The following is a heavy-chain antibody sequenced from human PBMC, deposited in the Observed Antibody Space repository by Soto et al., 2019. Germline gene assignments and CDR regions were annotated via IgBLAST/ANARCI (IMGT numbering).Heavy chain of an antibody. V-gene: IGHV1-69*01. Sequence: QVQLVQSGSEVKKPGSSVKVSCKASGGTFSSYAISWGRQAPGQGLEWMGGIIPIFGTANYAQKFQGRVTITADESTSTAYMELGSMRSEDTAVYYCARDRGNEVDWYFDLWGRGTLVTVSS. CDR3: ARDRGNEVDWYFDL. CDR2: IIPIFGTA. D-gene: IGHD1-1*01. J-gene: IGHJ2*01. CDR1: GGTFSSYA.